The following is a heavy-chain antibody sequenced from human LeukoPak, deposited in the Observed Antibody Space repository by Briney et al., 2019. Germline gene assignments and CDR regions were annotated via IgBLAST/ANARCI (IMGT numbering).Heavy chain of an antibody. J-gene: IGHJ5*02. CDR3: ASSYDFRGALWFDP. CDR1: GFTFSSYE. V-gene: IGHV3-48*03. CDR2: ISSSGSTI. D-gene: IGHD3-3*01. Sequence: GGSLRLSCAASGFTFSSYEMNWVRQAPGKGLEWVSYISSSGSTIYYADSVKGRFTISRDNAKNSLYLQMNSLRAEDTAVYYCASSYDFRGALWFDPWGQGTLVTVSS.